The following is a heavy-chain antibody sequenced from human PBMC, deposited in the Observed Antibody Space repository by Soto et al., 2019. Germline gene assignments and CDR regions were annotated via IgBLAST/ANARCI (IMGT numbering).Heavy chain of an antibody. J-gene: IGHJ6*02. CDR1: GYTFTSYA. CDR2: INAGNGNT. Sequence: ASVKVSCKASGYTFTSYAMHWVRQAPGQRLEWMGWINAGNGNTKYSQKFQGRVTITRDTSASTAYMELSSLRAEDTAVYYCARDRPPRYFDWSLADYYYGMDVWGQGTTVTVSS. CDR3: ARDRPPRYFDWSLADYYYGMDV. D-gene: IGHD3-9*01. V-gene: IGHV1-3*01.